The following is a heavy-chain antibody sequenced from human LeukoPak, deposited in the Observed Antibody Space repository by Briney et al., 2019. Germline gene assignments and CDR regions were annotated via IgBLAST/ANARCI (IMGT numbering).Heavy chain of an antibody. V-gene: IGHV4-39*01. CDR2: IFYSGST. CDR3: SWSFGGSPPGWYFDL. Sequence: SETLSLTSTVSGGSPSSSNYYWGWIRQPPGKGLEWIASIFYSGSTNHNASLKSRVSIYVDTSKNQFSLKLTSVTSADTSVYYCSWSFGGSPPGWYFDLWGRGTLVTVSS. CDR1: GGSPSSSNYY. D-gene: IGHD4-23*01. J-gene: IGHJ2*01.